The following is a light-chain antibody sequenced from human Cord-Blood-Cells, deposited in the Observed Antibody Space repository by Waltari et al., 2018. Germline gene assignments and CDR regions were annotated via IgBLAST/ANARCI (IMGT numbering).Light chain of an antibody. CDR2: EVS. Sequence: QSALTKPASVSGSPGQSITISCTGTSSDVGSYNLVSWSQQHPGKAPSLMIYEVSKRPSRYSHRCSGSKSGNTASQTISGLQAEDEADYYCSAYAGSSTGVVGTGTKDTSL. CDR3: SAYAGSSTGV. J-gene: IGLJ1*01. CDR1: SSDVGSYNL. V-gene: IGLV2-23*02.